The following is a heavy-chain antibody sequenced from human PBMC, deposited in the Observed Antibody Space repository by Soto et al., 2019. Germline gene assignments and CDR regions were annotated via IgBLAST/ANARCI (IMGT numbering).Heavy chain of an antibody. D-gene: IGHD3-10*01. CDR1: GFTFSDHY. Sequence: EVQLVESGGGLVQSGGSLRLSCATSGFTFSDHYMDWVRQAPGKGLEWVGRIRSRANSYTTEYAASVKGRFTISRDDSKNSLYLQMNSLKTEDTAVYHCTRDGPFGSGSYFDCWGQGTLVTVSS. J-gene: IGHJ4*02. CDR3: TRDGPFGSGSYFDC. V-gene: IGHV3-72*01. CDR2: IRSRANSYTT.